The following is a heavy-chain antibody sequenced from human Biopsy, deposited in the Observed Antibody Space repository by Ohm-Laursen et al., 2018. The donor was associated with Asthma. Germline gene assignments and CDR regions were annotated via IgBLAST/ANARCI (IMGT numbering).Heavy chain of an antibody. D-gene: IGHD5-12*01. CDR3: ARGYSGSDRIVYYYSGLEV. CDR1: GGTFSSNS. Sequence: SVKVSCKASGGTFSSNSINWVRQAPGQGLEWMGGLIPVLGTPDHAQMFEGRVTITADESTSTAYMELSSLSSEDTAVYYCARGYSGSDRIVYYYSGLEVWGQGTTVAVSS. CDR2: LIPVLGTP. J-gene: IGHJ6*02. V-gene: IGHV1-69*13.